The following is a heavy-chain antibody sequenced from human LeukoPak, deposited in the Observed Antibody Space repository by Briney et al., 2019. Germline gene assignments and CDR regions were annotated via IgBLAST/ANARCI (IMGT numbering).Heavy chain of an antibody. D-gene: IGHD2-8*02. CDR2: INPNSGGT. CDR1: GYTFTGYY. J-gene: IGHJ6*02. Sequence: ASVKVSCTASGYTFTGYYMHWVRQAPGQGLEWMGWINPNSGGTNYAQKFQGRVTMTRDTSISTAYMELSRLRSDDTAVYYCARAAIRGVGSMDVWGQGTTVTVSS. CDR3: ARAAIRGVGSMDV. V-gene: IGHV1-2*02.